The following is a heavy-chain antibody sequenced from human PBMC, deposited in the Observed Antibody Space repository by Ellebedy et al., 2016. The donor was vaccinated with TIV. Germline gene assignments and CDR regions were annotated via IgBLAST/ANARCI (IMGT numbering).Heavy chain of an antibody. J-gene: IGHJ3*02. CDR3: AKDSVAGDPDAFDI. CDR2: ISWNSGSI. Sequence: SLKISCAASGFTFDDYAMHWVRQAPGKGLEWVSGISWNSGSIGYADSVKGRFTISRVNAKNSLYLQMNSLRAEDTALYYCAKDSVAGDPDAFDIWGQGTMVTVSS. CDR1: GFTFDDYA. V-gene: IGHV3-9*01. D-gene: IGHD6-13*01.